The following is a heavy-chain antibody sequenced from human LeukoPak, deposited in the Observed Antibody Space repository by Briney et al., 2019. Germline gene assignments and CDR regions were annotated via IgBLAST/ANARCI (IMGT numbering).Heavy chain of an antibody. CDR3: AKDRAQTPLKY. J-gene: IGHJ4*02. V-gene: IGHV3-23*01. CDR1: GFSLSNYA. Sequence: GGSLRLSCAASGFSLSNYAMSWVRQAPGKGLEWVSAISASGNSTFYADSAKGRFTISRDNSKNTLYLQMSSLRAEDTAVYYCAKDRAQTPLKYWGQGTLVTVSS. CDR2: ISASGNST. D-gene: IGHD3-10*01.